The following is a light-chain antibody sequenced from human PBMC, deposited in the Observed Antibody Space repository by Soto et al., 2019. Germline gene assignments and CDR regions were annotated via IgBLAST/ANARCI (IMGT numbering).Light chain of an antibody. CDR1: QSVSSN. CDR3: QQYNNWPRT. V-gene: IGKV3-15*01. CDR2: GAS. J-gene: IGKJ1*01. Sequence: EIEMTQSPATLSVSPGERATLSRRSSQSVSSNLAWYQQKPGQAPRLLIYGASTRATGIPARFSGSGSGTEFTLTISSLQSEDFAVYYCQQYNNWPRTFGQGTKVDIK.